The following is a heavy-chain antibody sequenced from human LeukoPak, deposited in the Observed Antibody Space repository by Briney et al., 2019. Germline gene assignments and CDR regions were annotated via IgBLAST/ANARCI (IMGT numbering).Heavy chain of an antibody. CDR2: INHSGST. V-gene: IGHV4-34*01. D-gene: IGHD3-10*01. J-gene: IGHJ4*02. Sequence: SETLSLTRAVYGGSFSGYYWSWIRQPPGKGLEWIGEINHSGSTNYNPSLKSRVTISVDTSKNQFSLKLSSVTAADTAVYYCARGPIRGRFDYWGQGTLVTVSS. CDR1: GGSFSGYY. CDR3: ARGPIRGRFDY.